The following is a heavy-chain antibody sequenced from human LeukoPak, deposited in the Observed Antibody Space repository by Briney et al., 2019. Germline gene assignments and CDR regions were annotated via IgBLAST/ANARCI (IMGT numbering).Heavy chain of an antibody. CDR2: IYSGGST. V-gene: IGHV3-66*02. J-gene: IGHJ5*02. D-gene: IGHD2-8*02. CDR3: ARAEHWRWEKWFDP. CDR1: GFTVSRNY. Sequence: PGGSLRLSCAASGFTVSRNYMSWVRQAPGKGLEWVSVIYSGGSTYYADSVKGRFTISRDNSKNTLYLQMNSLRAEDTAVYYCARAEHWRWEKWFDPWGQGTLVTVSS.